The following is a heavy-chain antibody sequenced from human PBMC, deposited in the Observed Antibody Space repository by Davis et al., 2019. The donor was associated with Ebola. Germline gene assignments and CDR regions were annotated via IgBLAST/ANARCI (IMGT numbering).Heavy chain of an antibody. Sequence: PGGSLRLSCAASGFTFSNYGMYWVRQAPGKGLEWVAVISFDGNNKYFKDSVKGRFTISRDNSKNTLYLQMNSLRSEDTAVYYCAKDLEESSTGWLLYYYNAMDVWGQGTTVTVSS. CDR1: GFTFSNYG. V-gene: IGHV3-30*18. CDR2: ISFDGNNK. J-gene: IGHJ6*02. D-gene: IGHD6-19*01. CDR3: AKDLEESSTGWLLYYYNAMDV.